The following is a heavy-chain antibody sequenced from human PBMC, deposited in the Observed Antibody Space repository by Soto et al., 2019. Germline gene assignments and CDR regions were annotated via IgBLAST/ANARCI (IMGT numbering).Heavy chain of an antibody. Sequence: EVQLVESGGGLVQPGGSLRLSCAASGFTVSSNSMSWVRQAPGKGLEWVSVIYSGGSTYYADSVKGRFTISRHNSKNTLYLQMNSLRAEDTAVYYCARDSYSSGWYGYFDLWGRGTLVTVSS. J-gene: IGHJ2*01. CDR2: IYSGGST. D-gene: IGHD6-19*01. CDR3: ARDSYSSGWYGYFDL. V-gene: IGHV3-53*04. CDR1: GFTVSSNS.